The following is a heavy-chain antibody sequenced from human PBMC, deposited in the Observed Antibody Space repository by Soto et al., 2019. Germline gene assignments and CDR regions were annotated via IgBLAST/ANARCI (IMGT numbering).Heavy chain of an antibody. CDR3: ARGGVAWSGYSSYYYGMDV. CDR1: GGTFSSYA. Sequence: QVQLVQSGAEVKKPGSSVKVSCKASGGTFSSYAISWVRQAPGQGLEWMGGIIPIFGTANYAQKFQGRVTITADESTSTAYTELSSLRSEDTAVYYCARGGVAWSGYSSYYYGMDVWGQGTTVTVSS. CDR2: IIPIFGTA. V-gene: IGHV1-69*01. J-gene: IGHJ6*02. D-gene: IGHD3-3*01.